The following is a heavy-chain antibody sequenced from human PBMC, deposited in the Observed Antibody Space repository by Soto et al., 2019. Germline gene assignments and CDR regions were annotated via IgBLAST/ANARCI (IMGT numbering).Heavy chain of an antibody. D-gene: IGHD6-19*01. CDR3: STHIAVTCLYIDY. CDR1: GYTCSSHG. CDR2: IIGYNDNT. V-gene: IGHV1-18*04. J-gene: IGHJ4*02. Sequence: QVQLVQSGPEVKNPGASVKVACKASGYTCSSHGISWVRQAPGQGLEWMGCIIGYNDNTNYAQKLQGRVTMTTDTSTSTAYMELGSLKSDDTAVYFCSTHIAVTCLYIDYWGPGTLVSVSP.